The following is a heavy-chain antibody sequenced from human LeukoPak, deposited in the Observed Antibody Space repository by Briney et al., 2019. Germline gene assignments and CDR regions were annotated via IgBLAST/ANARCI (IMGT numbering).Heavy chain of an antibody. CDR3: ARDLSSSGWFSPQYFQH. V-gene: IGHV1-2*02. CDR1: GYTFTGYY. J-gene: IGHJ1*01. D-gene: IGHD6-19*01. Sequence: ASVKVSCKASGYTFTGYYMHWARQAPGQGLELMGWTNPNSGGTNYAQKFQGRVTMTRDTSISTAYMELSRLRSDDTAVYYCARDLSSSGWFSPQYFQHWGQGTLVTVSS. CDR2: TNPNSGGT.